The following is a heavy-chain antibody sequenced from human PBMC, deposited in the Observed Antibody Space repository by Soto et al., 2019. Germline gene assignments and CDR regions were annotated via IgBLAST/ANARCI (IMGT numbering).Heavy chain of an antibody. Sequence: SETLSLTCTVSGGSISFYYWSWIRQPPGKGLEWIGYIYYSGSTNYNPSLKSRVTISVDTSKNQFSLKLSSVTAADTAVYYCARNYGDNADYWGQGTLVTVSS. CDR2: IYYSGST. V-gene: IGHV4-59*01. J-gene: IGHJ4*02. CDR1: GGSISFYY. D-gene: IGHD4-17*01. CDR3: ARNYGDNADY.